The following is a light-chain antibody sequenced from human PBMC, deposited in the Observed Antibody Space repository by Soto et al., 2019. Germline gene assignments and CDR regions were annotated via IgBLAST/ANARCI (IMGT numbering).Light chain of an antibody. CDR1: DSNIGAGYD. CDR2: GNN. J-gene: IGLJ2*01. V-gene: IGLV1-40*01. CDR3: QSFDSSLSTFVV. Sequence: QSVLTQPPSVSGAPGQRVTLSCSGSDSNIGAGYDVHWYQQLPGKVPRLLIYGNNNRPSGVPDRFSGSKSGASASLAITGLQAEDEADYYCQSFDSSLSTFVVFGGGTKLTV.